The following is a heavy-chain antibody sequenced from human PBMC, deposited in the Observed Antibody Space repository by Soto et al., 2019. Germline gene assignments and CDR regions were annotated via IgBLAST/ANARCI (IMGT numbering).Heavy chain of an antibody. D-gene: IGHD5-12*01. CDR2: IYYSGST. J-gene: IGHJ6*02. CDR3: ARDRTGGYDSDYYYGMDV. CDR1: GGSISSGGYY. V-gene: IGHV4-31*02. Sequence: SETLSLTCTVSGGSISSGGYYWSWIRQHPGKGLEWIGYIYYSGSTYYNPSLKSRVTISVDTSKNQFSLKLSSVTAADTAVYYCARDRTGGYDSDYYYGMDVWGQGTTVTVS.